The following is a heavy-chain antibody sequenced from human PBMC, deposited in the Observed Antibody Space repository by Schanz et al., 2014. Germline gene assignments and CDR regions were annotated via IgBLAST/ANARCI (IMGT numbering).Heavy chain of an antibody. D-gene: IGHD3-16*01. Sequence: QVQLVQSGAEVKKPGSSVKVSCKASGGTFSTYTISWVRQAPGQGLEWMGRIIPIHGIVNYAQRFQDRVRITADKSTSTAYMELSSLRSDDTAHYYCVRVPSRDVSFDLWGRGTLXTVSS. CDR1: GGTFSTYT. V-gene: IGHV1-69*02. CDR2: IIPIHGIV. J-gene: IGHJ2*01. CDR3: VRVPSRDVSFDL.